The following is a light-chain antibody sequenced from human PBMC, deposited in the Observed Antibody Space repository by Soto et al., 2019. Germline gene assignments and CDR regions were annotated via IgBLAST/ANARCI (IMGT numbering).Light chain of an antibody. Sequence: QSALTQPRSVSGSPGQSVTISCTGTSSDVGNYNYVSWYQQHPGKAPKLIIYDVSKRPSGVPDRFSGSKSGNTASLTISGLQADDEADYYCCSYAGSYTLVFGGGTQLTVL. CDR2: DVS. CDR3: CSYAGSYTLV. V-gene: IGLV2-11*01. J-gene: IGLJ2*01. CDR1: SSDVGNYNY.